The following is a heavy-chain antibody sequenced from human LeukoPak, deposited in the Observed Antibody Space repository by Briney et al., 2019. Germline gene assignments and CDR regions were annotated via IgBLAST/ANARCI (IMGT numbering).Heavy chain of an antibody. CDR3: ARDFGSTSYYYLFDY. CDR1: EYSFTGYY. V-gene: IGHV1-2*02. D-gene: IGHD2-2*01. J-gene: IGHJ4*02. CDR2: INPNNGGT. Sequence: ASVKVSCKASEYSFTGYYMHWVRQAPGQGLEWMGWINPNNGGTNYAQRFQGRVTMTRDTSISTAYMELSRLRSDDTAVYYCARDFGSTSYYYLFDYWGQGTLVTVSA.